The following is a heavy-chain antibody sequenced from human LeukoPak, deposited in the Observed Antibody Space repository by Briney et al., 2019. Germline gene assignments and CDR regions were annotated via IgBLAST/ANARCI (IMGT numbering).Heavy chain of an antibody. V-gene: IGHV1-2*02. D-gene: IGHD3/OR15-3a*01. CDR1: GYSFADYY. J-gene: IGHJ3*01. Sequence: ASVKVSCKASGYSFADYYIHWVRQTHGQGLEWMGWIYPKTGGTNYAQQFQGRVTMTRDTSISTAYMELSRLRSDDTAVYYCASRDFKSWGQGTMVTVSS. CDR2: IYPKTGGT. CDR3: ASRDFKS.